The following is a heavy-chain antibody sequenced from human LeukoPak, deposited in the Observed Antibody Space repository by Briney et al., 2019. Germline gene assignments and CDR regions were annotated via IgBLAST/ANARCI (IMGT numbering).Heavy chain of an antibody. D-gene: IGHD3-10*01. CDR3: ARGFGTRRNYYGSGSYSSLFDY. CDR2: INHSGST. J-gene: IGHJ4*02. V-gene: IGHV4-34*01. CDR1: GGFFSGYY. Sequence: PSETLSLPCAVYGGFFSGYYWICMRQPPGKGLEGIGEINHSGSTNYNPSLKSRVTISVDTSKNQFYLKLSSVTAADTAVYYCARGFGTRRNYYGSGSYSSLFDYWGQGTLVTVSS.